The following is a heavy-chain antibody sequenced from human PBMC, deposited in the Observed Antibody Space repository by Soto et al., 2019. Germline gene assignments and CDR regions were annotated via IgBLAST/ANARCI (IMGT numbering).Heavy chain of an antibody. CDR2: IWYDGSKK. V-gene: IGHV3-33*01. CDR1: GFSFSKYG. CDR3: ARWGARSGWYEQVVDY. Sequence: QVQLVESGGGVVQPGRSLRLSCVASGFSFSKYGMHWVRQPPGKGLGWVALIWYDGSKKYYADSVKGRFTISRDNSKNTLYLQMNSLRDEDTAVYYCARWGARSGWYEQVVDYWGQGTLVSVSS. J-gene: IGHJ4*02. D-gene: IGHD6-19*01.